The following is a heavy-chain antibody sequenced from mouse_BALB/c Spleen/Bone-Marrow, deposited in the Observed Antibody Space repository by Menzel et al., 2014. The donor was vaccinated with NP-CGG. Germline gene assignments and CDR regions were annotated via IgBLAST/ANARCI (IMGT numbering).Heavy chain of an antibody. CDR2: ISNLAYSI. D-gene: IGHD1-1*01. CDR3: ARLYGSGYGYAMDY. V-gene: IGHV5-15*02. J-gene: IGHJ4*01. CDR1: GFTFSDYG. Sequence: EVKVVESGGGLVQPGGSRKLSCAASGFTFSDYGMAWVRKAPGKGPEWVAFISNLAYSICYADTVTGRFTISRENAKNTLYLEISSLRSEDTAMYYCARLYGSGYGYAMDYWGRGTSVTVSS.